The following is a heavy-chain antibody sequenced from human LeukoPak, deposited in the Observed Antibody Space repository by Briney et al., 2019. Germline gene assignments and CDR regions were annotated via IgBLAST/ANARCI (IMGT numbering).Heavy chain of an antibody. Sequence: SETLSLTCTLSGGSISTYYWSWIRQPPGKGLEWIGYIYHSGSTNYNPSLKSRVTISVDTSKNQFSLKLSSVTAADTAVYYCARRYYYGSGGFDPWGQGTLVTVSS. J-gene: IGHJ5*02. CDR2: IYHSGST. V-gene: IGHV4-59*12. D-gene: IGHD3-10*01. CDR1: GGSISTYY. CDR3: ARRYYYGSGGFDP.